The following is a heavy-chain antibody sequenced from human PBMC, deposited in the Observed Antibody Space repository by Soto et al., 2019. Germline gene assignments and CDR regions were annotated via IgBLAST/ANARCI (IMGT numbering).Heavy chain of an antibody. Sequence: QITLKESGPTLVKPTQTLTLTCTFSGFSLSTSGVGVGWIRQPPGKALEWLALIYWNDDNRYSPSLKSRLTMTKDTSKSQVVLTMTNMDPVDTATYYCAHRKGYGDYAGRFWFAPWGQGTLVTVSS. V-gene: IGHV2-5*01. CDR2: IYWNDDN. D-gene: IGHD4-17*01. J-gene: IGHJ5*02. CDR1: GFSLSTSGVG. CDR3: AHRKGYGDYAGRFWFAP.